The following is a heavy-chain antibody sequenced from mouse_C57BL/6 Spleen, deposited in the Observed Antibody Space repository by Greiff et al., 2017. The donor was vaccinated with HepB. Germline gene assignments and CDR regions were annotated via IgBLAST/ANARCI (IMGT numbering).Heavy chain of an antibody. D-gene: IGHD4-1*02. Sequence: EVQLVESGGDLVKPGGSLKLSCAASGFTFSSYGMSWVRQTPDKRLEWVATISSGGSYTYYPDSVKGRFTISRDNAKNTLYLQMCSLKSEDTAMYYCARLSTGTKAWFAYWGQGTLVTVSA. CDR1: GFTFSSYG. CDR3: ARLSTGTKAWFAY. V-gene: IGHV5-6*01. CDR2: ISSGGSYT. J-gene: IGHJ3*01.